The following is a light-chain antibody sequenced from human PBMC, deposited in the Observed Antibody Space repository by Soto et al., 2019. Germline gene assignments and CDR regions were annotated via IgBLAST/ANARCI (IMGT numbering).Light chain of an antibody. V-gene: IGKV3-20*01. CDR2: GAS. CDR1: QSVTNNY. CDR3: QQRET. J-gene: IGKJ1*01. Sequence: EIVLTQSPGTLSLSPGERATLSCRASQSVTNNYLAWYQHKPGQAPRLLIYGASSRATGIPDRFGGGGSETDVTLIISRLATDDVAVYYCQQRETFGQGTKVEIK.